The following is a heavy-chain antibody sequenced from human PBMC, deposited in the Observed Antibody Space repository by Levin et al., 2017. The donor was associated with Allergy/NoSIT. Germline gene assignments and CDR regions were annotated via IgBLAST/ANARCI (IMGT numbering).Heavy chain of an antibody. V-gene: IGHV3-23*01. CDR1: GFTFSSFA. D-gene: IGHD6-19*01. Sequence: LSLTCAASGFTFSSFAMSWVRQTPWKGLEWVSAISAGGGSTYYADSVKGRFTISRDNSKNTLYLQINSLRAEDTAVYYCAKDIAVAVRYFDYWGQGTLVTVSS. CDR3: AKDIAVAVRYFDY. J-gene: IGHJ4*02. CDR2: ISAGGGST.